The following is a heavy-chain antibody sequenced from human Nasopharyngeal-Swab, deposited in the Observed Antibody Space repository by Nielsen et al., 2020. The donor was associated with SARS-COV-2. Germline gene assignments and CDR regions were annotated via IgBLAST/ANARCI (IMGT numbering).Heavy chain of an antibody. Sequence: GSLRLSCSVSGASIRSYYWSWIRQPPGKGLEWIGYVYDSGSTRYNPSLKSRVTISVDTSKNQFSLRLSSVTAADTAVYYCARHRGYSTTLYDYWGQGTLVTVSS. V-gene: IGHV4-59*08. CDR1: GASIRSYY. J-gene: IGHJ4*02. CDR2: VYDSGST. D-gene: IGHD6-13*01. CDR3: ARHRGYSTTLYDY.